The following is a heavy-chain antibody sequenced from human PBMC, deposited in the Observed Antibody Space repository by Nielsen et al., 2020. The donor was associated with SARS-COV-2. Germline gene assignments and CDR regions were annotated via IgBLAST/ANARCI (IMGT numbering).Heavy chain of an antibody. CDR2: INHSGST. D-gene: IGHD6-13*01. J-gene: IGHJ5*02. CDR3: ARSSWILDP. V-gene: IGHV4-34*01. Sequence: SETLSLTCVVSGGSISNFYWNWIRQPPGKGLEWIGEINHSGSTNYNPSLKSRVTISVDTSKNQFSLKLSSVTAADTAVYYCARSSWILDPWGQGTLVTVSS. CDR1: GGSISNFY.